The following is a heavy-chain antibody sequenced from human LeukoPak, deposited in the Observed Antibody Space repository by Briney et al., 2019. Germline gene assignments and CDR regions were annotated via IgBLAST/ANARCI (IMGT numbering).Heavy chain of an antibody. CDR1: GGSFRGYY. V-gene: IGHV4-34*01. J-gene: IGHJ4*02. CDR3: ARDFYGSAPDY. D-gene: IGHD3-10*01. CDR2: NNHSGSS. Sequence: SETLSLTCAVYGGSFRGYYWSWIRQPPGKGLEWIGENNHSGSSIYNPSLQSRVTISVDTPKNHFSLKLNSVTAADTAVYYCARDFYGSAPDYWGQGTLVTVSS.